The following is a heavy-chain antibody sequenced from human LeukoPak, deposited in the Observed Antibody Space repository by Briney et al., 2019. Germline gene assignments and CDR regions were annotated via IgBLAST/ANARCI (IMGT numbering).Heavy chain of an antibody. CDR3: ARMYYDSSGYYYFDY. CDR2: ISSSSSYT. CDR1: GFTFSDYY. J-gene: IGHJ4*02. V-gene: IGHV3-11*03. D-gene: IGHD3-22*01. Sequence: GGSLRLSCAASGFTFSDYYMSWIRQAPGKGLEWVSYISSSSSYTNYADSVKGRFTISRDNAKNSLYLQMNSLRAEDTAVYYCARMYYDSSGYYYFDYWGQGTLVSVSS.